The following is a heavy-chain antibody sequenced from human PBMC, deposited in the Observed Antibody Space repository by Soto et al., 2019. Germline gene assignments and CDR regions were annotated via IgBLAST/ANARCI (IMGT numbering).Heavy chain of an antibody. CDR3: ARDYDYDSSGSEAFDI. V-gene: IGHV3-48*03. D-gene: IGHD3-22*01. Sequence: EVQLVESGGGLVQPGGSLRLSCAASGFTFSSYEMNWVRQAPGKGLEWVSYISGRGSTIYYADSVRGRFTISRGNGKNSLYLQMNSLRAEDTAVYYCARDYDYDSSGSEAFDIWGQGTMVTVSS. CDR2: ISGRGSTI. CDR1: GFTFSSYE. J-gene: IGHJ3*02.